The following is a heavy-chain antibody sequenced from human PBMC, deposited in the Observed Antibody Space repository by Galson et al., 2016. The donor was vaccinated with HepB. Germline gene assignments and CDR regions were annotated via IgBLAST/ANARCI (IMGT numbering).Heavy chain of an antibody. J-gene: IGHJ3*02. D-gene: IGHD4-17*01. CDR2: VKQDGSEK. Sequence: SLRLSCAASGFTFSSYWMSWVRQAPGKGLEWVANVKQDGSEKCYVDSVEGRFTISRDNTKNSLYLQMNSLRAEDTAVYYCTRGGSTVHGDHDASDIWGQGTTVIVSS. CDR1: GFTFSSYW. V-gene: IGHV3-7*01. CDR3: TRGGSTVHGDHDASDI.